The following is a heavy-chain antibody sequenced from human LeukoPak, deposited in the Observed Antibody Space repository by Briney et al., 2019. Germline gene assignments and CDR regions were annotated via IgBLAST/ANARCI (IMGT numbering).Heavy chain of an antibody. CDR2: ISANNDNI. J-gene: IGHJ4*02. CDR3: ARRSGGYFDN. Sequence: ASVKVSCTASGYTLSSYDITRVRQAPGQGLKWMGWISANNDNINYAQKLQDRVTITTDTSTSTAYMELRSLRSDVTAVYYCARRSGGYFDNWGQGTLVMVSS. V-gene: IGHV1-18*01. CDR1: GYTLSSYD. D-gene: IGHD3-10*01.